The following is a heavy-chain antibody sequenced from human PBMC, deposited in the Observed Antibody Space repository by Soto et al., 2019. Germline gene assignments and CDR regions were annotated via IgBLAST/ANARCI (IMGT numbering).Heavy chain of an antibody. V-gene: IGHV4-4*02. CDR2: IYHSGST. Sequence: SETLSLTCAVSGGSISSSNWWSWVRQPPGKGLEWIGEIYHSGSTNYNPSLNSRATLSVDASKNQFSLKLTSVTAADTAVYYCARGPGGFGEFSLDYWGQGTLVTVSS. D-gene: IGHD3-10*01. CDR1: GGSISSSNW. CDR3: ARGPGGFGEFSLDY. J-gene: IGHJ4*02.